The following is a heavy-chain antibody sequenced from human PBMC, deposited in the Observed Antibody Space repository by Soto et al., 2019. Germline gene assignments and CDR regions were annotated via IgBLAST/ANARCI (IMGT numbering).Heavy chain of an antibody. V-gene: IGHV3-48*03. CDR1: GFTFSSFE. D-gene: IGHD3-3*01. J-gene: IGHJ5*02. CDR2: INPSGRTI. Sequence: GGSLRLSCVASGFTFSSFEMNWIRQAPGKGPEWIAVINPSGRTISYADSVKGRFTISRDNAENSVYLQMSSLRGEDTAVYYCARVWSGYPTNWFDPWGQGTLVTVSS. CDR3: ARVWSGYPTNWFDP.